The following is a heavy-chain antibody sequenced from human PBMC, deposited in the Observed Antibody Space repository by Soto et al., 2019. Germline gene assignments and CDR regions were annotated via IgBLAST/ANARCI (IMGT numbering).Heavy chain of an antibody. D-gene: IGHD3-22*01. Sequence: QLQLQESGSGLVKPSQTLSLTCAVSGGSISSGGYSWSWIRQPPGKGLEWMGYSYHSGSTYYNPSLKSRVTRSVDRSKNQFSLKLSSVTAADGAVYYCARTTYYYDSNGYYYAGGAFDIWGQGTMVTVSS. J-gene: IGHJ3*02. CDR1: GGSISSGGYS. CDR2: SYHSGST. CDR3: ARTTYYYDSNGYYYAGGAFDI. V-gene: IGHV4-30-2*01.